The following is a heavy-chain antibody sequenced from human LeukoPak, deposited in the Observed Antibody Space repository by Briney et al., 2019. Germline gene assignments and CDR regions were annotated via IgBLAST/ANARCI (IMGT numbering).Heavy chain of an antibody. J-gene: IGHJ4*02. CDR3: AKDGKYSSSWYFPYFDY. D-gene: IGHD6-13*01. CDR2: ISSSSSYI. CDR1: GFTFSSYS. Sequence: GGSLRLSCAASGFTFSSYSMNWVRQAPGKGLEWVSSISSSSSYIYYADSVKGRFTISRDNSKNTLYLQMNSLRAEDTAVYYCAKDGKYSSSWYFPYFDYWGQGTLVTVSS. V-gene: IGHV3-21*04.